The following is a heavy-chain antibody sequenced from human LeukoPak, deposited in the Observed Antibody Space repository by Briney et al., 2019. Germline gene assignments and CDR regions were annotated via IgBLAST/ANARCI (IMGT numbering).Heavy chain of an antibody. Sequence: GGSLRLSCTVSGFTFSNAWMSWVRQGPEKGLEWVANIDQDGSEKYYVDSVKGRFTIFRDNSKNSLFLQMDSLSPEDTAVYYCAKIGTYFDFDYWGQGALVTVSS. CDR1: GFTFSNAW. J-gene: IGHJ4*02. V-gene: IGHV3-7*01. CDR2: IDQDGSEK. D-gene: IGHD1-26*01. CDR3: AKIGTYFDFDY.